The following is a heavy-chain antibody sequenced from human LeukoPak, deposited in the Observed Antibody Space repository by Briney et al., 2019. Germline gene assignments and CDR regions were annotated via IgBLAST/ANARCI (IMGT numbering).Heavy chain of an antibody. CDR1: GYTFTGYY. CDR3: ARGPPDVLRFLEWPDNWFDP. D-gene: IGHD3-3*01. J-gene: IGHJ5*02. V-gene: IGHV1-2*06. CDR2: INPSSGGT. Sequence: ASVKVSCKASGYTFTGYYMHWVRQAPGQGLEWMGRINPSSGGTNYAQKFQGRVTMTRDTSISTAYMELSRLRSDDTAVYYCARGPPDVLRFLEWPDNWFDPWGQGTLVTVSS.